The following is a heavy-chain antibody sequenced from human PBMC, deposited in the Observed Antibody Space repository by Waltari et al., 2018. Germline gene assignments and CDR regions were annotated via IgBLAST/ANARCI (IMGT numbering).Heavy chain of an antibody. V-gene: IGHV4-39*07. CDR1: GGSVSSPAYY. CDR3: ASHLWYRDLSRVAFDF. J-gene: IGHJ4*02. CDR2: IYYSGST. D-gene: IGHD3-10*01. Sequence: QLQLQESGPALVRPSETLSLSCTVSGGSVSSPAYYWSWVRQSPGKGLAWIETIYYSGSTSYNPSLKGRVTISIETSKNQWSRELTSVTAADTAIYYCASHLWYRDLSRVAFDFWGQGTLVAVSS.